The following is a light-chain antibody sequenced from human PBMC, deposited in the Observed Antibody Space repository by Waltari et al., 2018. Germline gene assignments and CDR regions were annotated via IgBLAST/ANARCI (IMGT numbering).Light chain of an antibody. J-gene: IGLJ2*01. V-gene: IGLV2-14*03. CDR3: SSYRSSSTLVV. Sequence: QQSPGECPRLLLDDVTNRPSGGSNRFSGSKSGSTASLTISGLQAEDEADYYCSSYRSSSTLVVFGGGTKLIVL. CDR2: DVT.